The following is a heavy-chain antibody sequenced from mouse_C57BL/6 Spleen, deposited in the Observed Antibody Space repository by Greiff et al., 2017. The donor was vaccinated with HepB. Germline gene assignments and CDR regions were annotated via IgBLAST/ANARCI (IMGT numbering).Heavy chain of an antibody. CDR2: IDPENGDT. CDR3: TTHFYYGSSSSWFAY. CDR1: GFNIKDDY. J-gene: IGHJ3*01. V-gene: IGHV14-4*01. D-gene: IGHD1-1*01. Sequence: DVKLQESGAELVRPGASVKLSCTASGFNIKDDYMHWVKQRPEQGLEWIGWIDPENGDTEYASKFQGKATITADTSSNTAYLQLSSLTSEDTAVYYCTTHFYYGSSSSWFAYWGQGTLVTVSA.